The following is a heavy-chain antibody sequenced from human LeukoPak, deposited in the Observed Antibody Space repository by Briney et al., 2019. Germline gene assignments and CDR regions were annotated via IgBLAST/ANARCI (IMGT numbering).Heavy chain of an antibody. CDR2: ISSSSSYI. J-gene: IGHJ4*02. D-gene: IGHD3-16*01. CDR1: GFTFSSDS. Sequence: GGSLRLSCAASGFTFSSDSMNWVRQAPGKGLEWVSSISSSSSYIYYADSVKGRFTISRDNAKNSLYLQINSLRAEDTAVYYCARANTRGTTIDYWGQGTLVTVSS. CDR3: ARANTRGTTIDY. V-gene: IGHV3-21*01.